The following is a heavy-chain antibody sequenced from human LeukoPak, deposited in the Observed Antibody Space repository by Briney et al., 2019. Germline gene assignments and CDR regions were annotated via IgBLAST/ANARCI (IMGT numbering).Heavy chain of an antibody. CDR3: ARATPSAYWYFDL. Sequence: GGSLRLSCSASGFTFSNYCMSWVRQAPGKGLEWVANIKDDGSKEDYVGSVTGRFTISRDNAKNSLYLEMNSLRVDDTAFYYCARATPSAYWYFDLWGPGTLVTVSS. V-gene: IGHV3-7*01. J-gene: IGHJ2*01. CDR2: IKDDGSKE. CDR1: GFTFSNYC. D-gene: IGHD6-25*01.